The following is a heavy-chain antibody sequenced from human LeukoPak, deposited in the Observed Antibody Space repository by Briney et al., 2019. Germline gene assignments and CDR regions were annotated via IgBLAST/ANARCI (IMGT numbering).Heavy chain of an antibody. CDR3: ARDLSSRQQLTNYFHP. D-gene: IGHD6-13*01. Sequence: SETLSLTCAVYGGSFSDYYWTWLRQPPGRGLEWIGEINHRGRNNYSPSLTSRLTISVDTSKNQFSLKLTSVTAADTAVYYCARDLSSRQQLTNYFHPWGQGTLVTVSS. CDR1: GGSFSDYY. V-gene: IGHV4-34*01. CDR2: INHRGRN. J-gene: IGHJ5*02.